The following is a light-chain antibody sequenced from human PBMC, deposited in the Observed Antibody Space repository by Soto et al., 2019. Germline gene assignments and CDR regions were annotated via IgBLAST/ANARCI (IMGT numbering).Light chain of an antibody. CDR2: KVS. CDR3: QQYMSYS. CDR1: QSPSTW. V-gene: IGKV1-5*03. Sequence: IQMTQSPSTLSSSVGDRVIITCRASQSPSTWLAWYQQKPGKAPKLLVFKVSSLESGVPSRFSGRGSGTEFTLTISSLQPDDFATYYCQQYMSYSFGQGTKVDIK. J-gene: IGKJ1*01.